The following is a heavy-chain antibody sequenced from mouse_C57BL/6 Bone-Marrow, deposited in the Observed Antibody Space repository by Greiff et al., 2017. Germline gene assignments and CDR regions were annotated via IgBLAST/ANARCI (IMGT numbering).Heavy chain of an antibody. D-gene: IGHD2-1*01. CDR2: IHPNSGST. CDR1: GYTFTSYW. Sequence: VQLQQPGAELVKPGASVKLSCKASGYTFTSYWMHWVKQRPGQGLEWIGMIHPNSGSTNYNEKFKSKDTLTVDKSSSTAYMQLSSLTSEDSAVYYCARYYGNYFYWGQGTTRTVSS. J-gene: IGHJ2*01. V-gene: IGHV1-64*01. CDR3: ARYYGNYFY.